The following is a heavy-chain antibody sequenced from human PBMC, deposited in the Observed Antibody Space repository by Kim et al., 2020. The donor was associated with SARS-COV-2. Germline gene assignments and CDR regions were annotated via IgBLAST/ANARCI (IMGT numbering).Heavy chain of an antibody. CDR2: ILPISRTA. V-gene: IGHV1-69*13. J-gene: IGHJ5*02. CDR3: AGVWRTSGVVTSFPHNWFDP. D-gene: IGHD2-2*01. CDR1: GGTFRSYT. Sequence: SVKVSCKASGGTFRSYTISWVRQAPGQGPEWMGGILPISRTANYAQSFRGRVTITADESTSTAYMELSSLRYDDTAGYYCAGVWRTSGVVTSFPHNWFDPWGQGTLVTVSS.